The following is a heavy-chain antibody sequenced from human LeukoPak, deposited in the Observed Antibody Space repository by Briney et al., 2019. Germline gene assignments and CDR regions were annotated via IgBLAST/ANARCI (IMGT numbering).Heavy chain of an antibody. CDR2: INPNSGGT. Sequence: ASVKVSCKASGYTFTGYYMHWVRQAPGQGLEWMGWINPNSGGTNYAQKFQGRVTMTRDTSISTAYMELSRLRSDDTAVYYCARNEDWSGYYTTLYYFDYWGQGTLVTVSS. CDR3: ARNEDWSGYYTTLYYFDY. V-gene: IGHV1-2*02. J-gene: IGHJ4*02. D-gene: IGHD3-3*01. CDR1: GYTFTGYY.